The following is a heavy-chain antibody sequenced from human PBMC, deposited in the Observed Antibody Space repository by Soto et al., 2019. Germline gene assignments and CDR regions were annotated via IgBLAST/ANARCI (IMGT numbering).Heavy chain of an antibody. D-gene: IGHD2-21*01. V-gene: IGHV3-48*01. CDR3: AIYSPPIDY. CDR1: GFTFSSYS. CDR2: ISSSSSTI. J-gene: IGHJ4*02. Sequence: EVQLVESGGGLVQPGGSLRLSCAASGFTFSSYSMNWVRQAPGKGMEWVSYISSSSSTIYYADSVKGRFTIYRDNAKNSMYLQLNSLRAEHTAVYSCAIYSPPIDYCCQGTLVTVSS.